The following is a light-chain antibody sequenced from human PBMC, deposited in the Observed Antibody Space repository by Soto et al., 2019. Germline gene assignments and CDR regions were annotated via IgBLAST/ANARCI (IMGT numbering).Light chain of an antibody. J-gene: IGKJ2*01. V-gene: IGKV1-5*03. CDR3: QQYAIFLT. CDR2: RAS. CDR1: QTIDTA. Sequence: DIQMTQSPSTLSASVGDRVTITCRASQTIDTALAWYQQKPGRAPNLLIYRASNLESGVPSRFSGSGSGTEFTLAISSLQHDDFATYYRQQYAIFLTFGQGTKLEIK.